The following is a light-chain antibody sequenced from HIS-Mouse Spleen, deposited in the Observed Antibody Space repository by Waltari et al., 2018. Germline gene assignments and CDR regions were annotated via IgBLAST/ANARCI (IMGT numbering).Light chain of an antibody. V-gene: IGLV2-14*01. CDR3: RSYASRSTLV. Sequence: QSALTQPASVSGSPGQSVTISCTGTSSAVGGYNYVSCYQQHPGKAPKPMIYEVSNRPSGVSNRFSGSKSGNTASLTISGLQAEDEADYYCRSYASRSTLVFGGGTELSVL. CDR1: SSAVGGYNY. J-gene: IGLJ3*02. CDR2: EVS.